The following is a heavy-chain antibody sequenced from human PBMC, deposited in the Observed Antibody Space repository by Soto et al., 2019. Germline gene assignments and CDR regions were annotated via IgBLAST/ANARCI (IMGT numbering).Heavy chain of an antibody. D-gene: IGHD3-9*01. CDR3: ARDRSTGYYNPNFDY. V-gene: IGHV3-48*01. CDR2: IGSGGSTI. CDR1: GFTFSSYS. J-gene: IGHJ4*02. Sequence: GGSLRLSCAASGFTFSSYSMTWVRQAPGKGLEWLSYIGSGGSTIYYADSVKGRFTISRDNAKNSLYLQMNSLRAEDTAVYYCARDRSTGYYNPNFDYWGQGTLVTVSS.